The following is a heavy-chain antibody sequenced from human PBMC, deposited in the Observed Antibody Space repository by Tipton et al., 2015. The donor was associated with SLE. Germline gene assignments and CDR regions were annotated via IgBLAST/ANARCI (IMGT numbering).Heavy chain of an antibody. J-gene: IGHJ4*02. CDR1: GGSVNNYY. CDR2: IYNRGTT. D-gene: IGHD4-23*01. CDR3: ARTVDFGGKGDYFDF. V-gene: IGHV4-59*08. Sequence: TLSLTCSVSGGSVNNYYWNWIRQPPGKGLEWIGRIYNRGTTKYNPSPTGRVTISVDTSKNQFSLKLTSVTAADTGKYYCARTVDFGGKGDYFDFWGQGNLVTVSS.